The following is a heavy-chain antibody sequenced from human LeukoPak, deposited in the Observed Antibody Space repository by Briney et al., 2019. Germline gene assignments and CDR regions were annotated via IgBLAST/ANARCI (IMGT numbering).Heavy chain of an antibody. D-gene: IGHD3-9*01. CDR3: AGPFDYDILTGYLSFDY. CDR2: INHSGST. J-gene: IGHJ4*02. V-gene: IGHV4-34*01. CDR1: GGSFSGYY. Sequence: PSETLSLTCTVYGGSFSGYYWSWIRQPPGKGLEWIGEINHSGSTYYNPSLKSRVTISVDTSKNQFSLKLSSVTAADTAVYYCAGPFDYDILTGYLSFDYWGQGTLVTVSS.